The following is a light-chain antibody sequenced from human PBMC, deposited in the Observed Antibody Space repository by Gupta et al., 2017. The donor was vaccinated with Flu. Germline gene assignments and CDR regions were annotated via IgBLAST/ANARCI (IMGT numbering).Light chain of an antibody. V-gene: IGLV3-19*01. CDR1: SLRVNY. J-gene: IGLJ3*02. CDR3: QSRDSSGNHLV. Sequence: SSELTQDPAVSVALGQTVWITCQGDSLRVNYASWYQQKPGQAPVLVIYGKNNRPSEIPARFSGSSSGTTASLTITGAQAEDEADYYCQSRDSSGNHLVFGGGTKLTVL. CDR2: GKN.